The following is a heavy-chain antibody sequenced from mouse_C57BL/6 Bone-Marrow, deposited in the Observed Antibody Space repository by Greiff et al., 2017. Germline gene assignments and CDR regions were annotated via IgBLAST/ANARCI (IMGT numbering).Heavy chain of an antibody. CDR3: ARGHYYGSSYDFDY. Sequence: VKLVESGAELARPGASVKLSCKASGYTFTSYGLSWVKQRTGQGLEWIGEIYPRSGNTYYNEKFKGKATLTADKSSSTAYMELRSLTSEDSAVYFCARGHYYGSSYDFDYWGQGTTLTVSS. D-gene: IGHD1-1*01. V-gene: IGHV1-81*01. CDR2: IYPRSGNT. J-gene: IGHJ2*01. CDR1: GYTFTSYG.